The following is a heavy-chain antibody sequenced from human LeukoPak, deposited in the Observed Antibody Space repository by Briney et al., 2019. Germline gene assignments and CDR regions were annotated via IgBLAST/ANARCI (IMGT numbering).Heavy chain of an antibody. CDR2: ISGDGGST. CDR1: GFTFDEHA. CDR3: AKDYVRDGYNYGVFQN. Sequence: GGALRLSCAASGFTFDEHAMHWVRQAPGKGLEWVSLISGDGGSTYYVVSVKGRFTISRDNSKNSLYLHMNSLTTEDTALYYCAKDYVRDGYNYGVFQNWGRGTLVTVSS. J-gene: IGHJ4*02. V-gene: IGHV3-43*02. D-gene: IGHD5-24*01.